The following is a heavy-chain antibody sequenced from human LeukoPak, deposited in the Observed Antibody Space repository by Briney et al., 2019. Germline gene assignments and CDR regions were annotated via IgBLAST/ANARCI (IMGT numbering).Heavy chain of an antibody. CDR3: ARDLGVDVLLWFGESHNAAPDY. CDR1: GFTFSSYW. V-gene: IGHV3-7*01. D-gene: IGHD3-10*01. CDR2: IKQDGSEK. J-gene: IGHJ4*02. Sequence: GGSLRLSCAASGFTFSSYWMSWVRQAPGKGLEWVANIKQDGSEKYYVDSVKGRFTISRDNAKNSLYLQMNSLRAEDTAVYYCARDLGVDVLLWFGESHNAAPDYWGQGTLVTVSS.